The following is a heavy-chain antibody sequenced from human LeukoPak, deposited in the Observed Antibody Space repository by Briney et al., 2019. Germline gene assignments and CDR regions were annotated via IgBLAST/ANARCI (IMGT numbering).Heavy chain of an antibody. V-gene: IGHV3-7*03. CDR3: ARDGGWHRFDY. CDR2: INEDGSQK. D-gene: IGHD6-19*01. J-gene: IGHJ4*02. Sequence: PGGSLRLSCAASGFTFSSYAMHWLRQAPEKGLEWVANINEDGSQKYYLGSVTGRFTISRDNAKNSLYLQMNSLSAEDTAMYYCARDGGWHRFDYWGQGTLVIVSS. CDR1: GFTFSSYA.